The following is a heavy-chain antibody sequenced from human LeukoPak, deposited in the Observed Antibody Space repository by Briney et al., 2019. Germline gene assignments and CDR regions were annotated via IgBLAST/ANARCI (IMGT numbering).Heavy chain of an antibody. V-gene: IGHV1-18*01. D-gene: IGHD2-2*01. CDR1: GYTFTSYG. CDR3: ARDLRGGYCSSTSCYPIYYFDY. CDR2: ISAYDGNT. J-gene: IGHJ4*02. Sequence: ASVKVSCKASGYTFTSYGISWVRQDPGQGLEWMGWISAYDGNTNYAQKLQGRVTMTTDTSTSTAYMELRSLRSDDTAVYYCARDLRGGYCSSTSCYPIYYFDYWGQGTLVTVSS.